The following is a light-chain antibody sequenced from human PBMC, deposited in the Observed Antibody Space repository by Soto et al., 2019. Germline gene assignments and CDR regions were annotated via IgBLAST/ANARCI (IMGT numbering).Light chain of an antibody. Sequence: QSALTQPASVSGSPGQSITISCTGTSSDVGRYNYVSWFQQYPGNAPKLMIYEVNNRPSGVSNRFSGSKSGNTASLTISGLLPEDEADYYCSSYTISSTLVFGGGTKVTVL. V-gene: IGLV2-14*01. CDR2: EVN. J-gene: IGLJ3*02. CDR3: SSYTISSTLV. CDR1: SSDVGRYNY.